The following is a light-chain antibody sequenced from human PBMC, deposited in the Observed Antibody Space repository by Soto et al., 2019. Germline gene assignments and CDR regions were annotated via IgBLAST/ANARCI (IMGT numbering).Light chain of an antibody. CDR2: GAS. J-gene: IGKJ1*01. Sequence: EPVMTQSPATLSVSLGERATLSCRASQSVSSKLAWYQQKPGQAPRLLIYGASTRATGIPARFSGSGSGTEFTLTISSLQSEDFAVYYCQQYNDWWTFGQGTKVDIK. V-gene: IGKV3-15*01. CDR3: QQYNDWWT. CDR1: QSVSSK.